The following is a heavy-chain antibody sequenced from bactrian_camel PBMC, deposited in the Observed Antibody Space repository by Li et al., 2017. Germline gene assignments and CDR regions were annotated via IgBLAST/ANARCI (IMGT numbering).Heavy chain of an antibody. Sequence: HVQLVESGGESVQAGGSLRLSCDTSGYAFSRGCAAWFRQYPGKTREGVAHITTGDGASYYAEFVKGRFTISRDKDKNMVDLQMNSLNPEDTAMYYCAAGPNDPRYGCLLGSGSGYLYWGQGTQVTVS. D-gene: IGHD6*01. CDR2: ITTGDGAS. CDR1: GYAFSRGC. V-gene: IGHV3S1*01. CDR3: AAGPNDPRYGCLLGSGSGYLY. J-gene: IGHJ4*01.